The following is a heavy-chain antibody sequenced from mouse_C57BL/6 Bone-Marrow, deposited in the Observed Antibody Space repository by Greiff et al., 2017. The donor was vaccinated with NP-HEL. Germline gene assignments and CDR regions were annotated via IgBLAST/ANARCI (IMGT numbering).Heavy chain of an antibody. V-gene: IGHV2-9-1*01. J-gene: IGHJ1*03. CDR1: GFSLTSYA. Sequence: VMLVESGPGLVAPSQSLSITCTVSGFSLTSYAISWVRQPPGKGLEWLGVIWTGGGTNYNSALKSRLSISKDNSKSQVFLKMNSLQTDDTARYYCASYYGSSPYWYFDVWGTGTTVTVSS. CDR2: IWTGGGT. D-gene: IGHD1-1*01. CDR3: ASYYGSSPYWYFDV.